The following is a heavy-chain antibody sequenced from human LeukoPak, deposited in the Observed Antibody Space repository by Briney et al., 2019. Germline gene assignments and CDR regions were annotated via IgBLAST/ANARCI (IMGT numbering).Heavy chain of an antibody. CDR2: ISWNSGSI. J-gene: IGHJ4*02. V-gene: IGHV3-9*01. CDR1: GFTFDDYA. CDR3: ARDTIVVVPAAINYFDY. Sequence: GRSLRLSCAASGFTFDDYAMHWVRQAPGKGLEWVSGISWNSGSIGYADSVKGRFTISRDNAKNSLYLQMNSLRAEDTAVYYCARDTIVVVPAAINYFDYWGQGTLVTVSS. D-gene: IGHD2-2*02.